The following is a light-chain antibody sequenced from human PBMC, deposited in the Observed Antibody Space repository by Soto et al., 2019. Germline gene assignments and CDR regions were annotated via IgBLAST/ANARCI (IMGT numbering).Light chain of an antibody. V-gene: IGLV1-44*01. CDR1: SSNIASNT. Sequence: QSVLTQPPSASGTPGQRVTVSCSGSSSNIASNTVNWYQQLPGTAPKLLIYSNHQRPSGVPHRFSASKSGTSASLAISGLRSEDAAAYYCASCDDRLNGHVFGPGTKVTVL. CDR2: SNH. CDR3: ASCDDRLNGHV. J-gene: IGLJ1*01.